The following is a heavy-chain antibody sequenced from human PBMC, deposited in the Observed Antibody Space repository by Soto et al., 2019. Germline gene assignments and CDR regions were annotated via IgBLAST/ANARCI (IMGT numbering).Heavy chain of an antibody. CDR3: ARSQGSSTSLEIYYYYYYGMDV. Sequence: QVQLVQSGAEVKKPGSSVKVSCKASGGTFSSYAISWVRQAPGQGLEWMGGIIPISDTANNAQKFQGSVTITADESTSTAYMELSSLRSEDPGVYYCARSQGSSTSLEIYYYYYYGMDVWGQGTTVTVSS. CDR2: IIPISDTA. CDR1: GGTFSSYA. D-gene: IGHD2-2*01. J-gene: IGHJ6*02. V-gene: IGHV1-69*01.